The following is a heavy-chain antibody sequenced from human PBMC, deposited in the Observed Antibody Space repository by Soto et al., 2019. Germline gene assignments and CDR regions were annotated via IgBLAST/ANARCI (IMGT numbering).Heavy chain of an antibody. J-gene: IGHJ5*02. CDR1: GGSISSGDYY. CDR2: IYYSGST. Sequence: QVQLQESGPGLVKPSQTLSLTCTVSGGSISSGDYYWSWIRQHPGKGLEWIGYIYYSGSTYYNPSLKSRVTISVVTSKNQVSLKLSSVTAADTAVYYCARWWSGSRQGFDPWGQGTLVTVSS. D-gene: IGHD3-3*01. CDR3: ARWWSGSRQGFDP. V-gene: IGHV4-31*03.